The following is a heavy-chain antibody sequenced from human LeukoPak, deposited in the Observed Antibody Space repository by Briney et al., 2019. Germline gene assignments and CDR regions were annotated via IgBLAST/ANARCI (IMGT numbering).Heavy chain of an antibody. CDR2: INHSGST. J-gene: IGHJ6*03. CDR1: GGSFSGYY. Sequence: PSETLSLTCAVYGGSFSGYYWSWIRQPPGKGLEWIGEINHSGSTNYNPSLKSRVTISVDTSKNQFSLKLSSVTAADTAVYYCARRINDYVWGSYRVDYYYYMDVWGKGTTVTISS. CDR3: ARRINDYVWGSYRVDYYYYMDV. D-gene: IGHD3-16*02. V-gene: IGHV4-34*01.